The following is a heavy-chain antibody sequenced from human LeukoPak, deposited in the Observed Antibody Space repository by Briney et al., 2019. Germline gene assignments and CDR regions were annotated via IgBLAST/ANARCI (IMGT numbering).Heavy chain of an antibody. J-gene: IGHJ4*02. CDR3: ARGLRSDY. CDR2: IYYSGST. V-gene: IGHV4-59*01. Sequence: SETLSLTCTVSGGSISSYYWSWIRRPPGKRLEWIGYIYYSGSTNCNPSLKSRVTISVDTSKNQFSLKLSSVTAADTAVYYCARGLRSDYWGQGTLVTVSS. CDR1: GGSISSYY.